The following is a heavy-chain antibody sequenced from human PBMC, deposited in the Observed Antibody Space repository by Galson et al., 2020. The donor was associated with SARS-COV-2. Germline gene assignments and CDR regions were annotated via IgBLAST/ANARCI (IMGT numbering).Heavy chain of an antibody. CDR1: GITFSAYE. CDR3: ATEKGSYCIGVSCFRGLVT. CDR2: ISYDGKNS. D-gene: IGHD2-15*01. V-gene: IGHV3-30*04. Sequence: GGSLRLSCAVSGITFSAYEMHWVRPAPGKGLEWVAIISYDGKNSHYPESVKGRFTISRDNSKETLYLQMNSLRGEDTAVYFCATEKGSYCIGVSCFRGLVTWGQGTLVTVSS. J-gene: IGHJ5*02.